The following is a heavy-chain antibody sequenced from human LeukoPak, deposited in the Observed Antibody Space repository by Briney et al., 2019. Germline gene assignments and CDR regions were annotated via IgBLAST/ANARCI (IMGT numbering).Heavy chain of an antibody. CDR1: GFTFSNYG. J-gene: IGHJ4*02. Sequence: GGSLRLSCAASGFTFSNYGMHWVRQAPGKGLEWVAVISYDGSNKYYADSVKGRFTISRDNSKNTLYLQMNSLRAEDTAVYYCARVYYYDSSGFDYWGQGTLVTVSS. D-gene: IGHD3-22*01. V-gene: IGHV3-30*19. CDR2: ISYDGSNK. CDR3: ARVYYYDSSGFDY.